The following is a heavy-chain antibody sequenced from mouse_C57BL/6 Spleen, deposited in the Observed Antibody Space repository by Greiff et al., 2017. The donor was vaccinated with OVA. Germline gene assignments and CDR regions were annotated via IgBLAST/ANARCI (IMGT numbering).Heavy chain of an antibody. Sequence: QVQLKQPGAELVKPGASVKMSCKASGYTFTSYWITWVTQRPGQGLEWIGDIYPGSGSTNYNEKFKSKATLTVDTSSSTAYMQLSSLTSEDAAFYYGAILYEGFAYWGQGTLVTVSA. CDR1: GYTFTSYW. J-gene: IGHJ3*01. D-gene: IGHD1-1*01. CDR2: IYPGSGST. V-gene: IGHV1-55*01. CDR3: AILYEGFAY.